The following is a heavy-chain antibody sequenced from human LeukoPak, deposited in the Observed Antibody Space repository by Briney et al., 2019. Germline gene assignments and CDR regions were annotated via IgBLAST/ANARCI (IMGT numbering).Heavy chain of an antibody. CDR1: GFTFSSYW. D-gene: IGHD4-17*01. Sequence: GGSLRLSCAASGFTFSSYWMSWVRQAPGKGLEWVANIKQDGSEKYYVDSVKGRFTICRDNAKNSLYLQMNSLRAEDTAVYYCARAGKTTGRHWFDPWGQGTLVTVSS. CDR3: ARAGKTTGRHWFDP. CDR2: IKQDGSEK. J-gene: IGHJ5*02. V-gene: IGHV3-7*01.